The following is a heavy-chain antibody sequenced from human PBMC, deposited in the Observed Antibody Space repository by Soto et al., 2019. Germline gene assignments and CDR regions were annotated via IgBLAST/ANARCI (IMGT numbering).Heavy chain of an antibody. CDR1: GGSFSGYD. Sequence: PSETLSLTCAVYGGSFSGYDWSWIRQPPGKGLEWIGEINHSGSTNYNPSLKSRVTISVDTSKNQFSLKLSSVTAADTAVYYCAREGRSGWGTNWFDPWGQGTLVTVSS. D-gene: IGHD6-19*01. CDR3: AREGRSGWGTNWFDP. CDR2: INHSGST. V-gene: IGHV4-34*01. J-gene: IGHJ5*02.